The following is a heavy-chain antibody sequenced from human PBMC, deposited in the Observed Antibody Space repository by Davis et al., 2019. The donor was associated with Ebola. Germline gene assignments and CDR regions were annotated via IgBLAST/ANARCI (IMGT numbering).Heavy chain of an antibody. V-gene: IGHV3-74*01. CDR2: INSDGSST. CDR1: GFTFSSYA. CDR3: ARGSSGWYYYYYGMDV. J-gene: IGHJ6*02. D-gene: IGHD6-19*01. Sequence: HTGGSLRLSCAASGFTFSSYAMSWVRQAPGKGLVWVSRINSDGSSTSYADSVKGRFTISRDNAKNTLYLQMNSLRAEDTAVYYCARGSSGWYYYYYGMDVWGQGTTVTVSS.